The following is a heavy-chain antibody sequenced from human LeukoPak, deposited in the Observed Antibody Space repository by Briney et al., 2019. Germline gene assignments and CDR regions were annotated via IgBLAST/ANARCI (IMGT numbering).Heavy chain of an antibody. J-gene: IGHJ3*02. D-gene: IGHD3-22*01. CDR2: ISSSSSYI. V-gene: IGHV3-21*01. CDR3: ARDGPTYYYDSSGYLNAFDI. Sequence: GGSLRLSCAASGFTFSSYSMNWVRQAPGKGLEWVSSISSSSSYIYYADSVKGRFTISRDNAKNSLYLQMNSLRAEDTAVYYCARDGPTYYYDSSGYLNAFDIWGQGTMVTVSS. CDR1: GFTFSSYS.